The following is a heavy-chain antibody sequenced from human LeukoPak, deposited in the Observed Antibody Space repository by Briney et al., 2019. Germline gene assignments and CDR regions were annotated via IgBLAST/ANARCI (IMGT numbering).Heavy chain of an antibody. CDR2: ISGSGGST. CDR3: AKAQGYYDNRDAFDI. D-gene: IGHD3-22*01. Sequence: GGSLRLSCAASGFTFSSYAMSWVRQAPGKGLEWVSGISGSGGSTYYADSVKGRFTISRDNSKNTLYLRINSLRAEDTAVYYCAKAQGYYDNRDAFDIWGQGTMVTVSS. J-gene: IGHJ3*02. CDR1: GFTFSSYA. V-gene: IGHV3-23*01.